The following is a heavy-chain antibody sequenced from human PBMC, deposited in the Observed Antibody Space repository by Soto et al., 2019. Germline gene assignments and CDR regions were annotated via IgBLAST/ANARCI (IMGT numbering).Heavy chain of an antibody. J-gene: IGHJ4*02. CDR3: ARDYVRANTGTTFPGFEY. D-gene: IGHD4-17*01. CDR2: IHYSGSA. Sequence: SETLSLTCTVSGGSINSFYWNWIRQPPGKGLEWIGYIHYSGSANYNPSLKSRVTISVDTSKNQFSLKLYSVTAADTALYYCARDYVRANTGTTFPGFEYWGQGTLVTVSS. CDR1: GGSINSFY. V-gene: IGHV4-59*01.